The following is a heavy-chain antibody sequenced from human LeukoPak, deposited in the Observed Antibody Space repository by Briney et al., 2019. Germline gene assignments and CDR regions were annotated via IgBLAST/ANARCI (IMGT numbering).Heavy chain of an antibody. Sequence: PSETLSLTCTVSGGSMHSSNYYWGWIHQPPGKGLEYIGSVYYSGSTYYNPSLKSRVTISVDRSKNQFSLKLSSVTAADTAVYYCAREPSDIVVVPAAHDAFDIWGQGTMVTVSS. CDR1: GGSMHSSNYY. D-gene: IGHD2-2*01. CDR2: VYYSGST. J-gene: IGHJ3*02. V-gene: IGHV4-39*07. CDR3: AREPSDIVVVPAAHDAFDI.